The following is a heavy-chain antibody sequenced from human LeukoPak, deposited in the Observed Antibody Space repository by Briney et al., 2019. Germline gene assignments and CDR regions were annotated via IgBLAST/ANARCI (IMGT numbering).Heavy chain of an antibody. V-gene: IGHV1-46*01. D-gene: IGHD3-16*01. CDR2: INPSGGST. CDR3: ARDLPTGFGSTAY. J-gene: IGHJ4*02. CDR1: GYTFTSYY. Sequence: ASVKVSCKASGYTFTSYYMHWVRQAPGQGLEWMGIINPSGGSTSYAQKFQGRVTMTRDTSTSTAYMELNSLRSEDTAVYYCARDLPTGFGSTAYWGQGTLVTVSS.